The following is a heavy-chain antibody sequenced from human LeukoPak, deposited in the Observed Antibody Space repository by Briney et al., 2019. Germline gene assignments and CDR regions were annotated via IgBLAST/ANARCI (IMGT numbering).Heavy chain of an antibody. CDR2: ISSSSSYI. J-gene: IGHJ5*02. CDR1: GFTFSTYS. V-gene: IGHV3-21*04. CDR3: AKAGQWELLSWFDP. D-gene: IGHD1-26*01. Sequence: GGSLRLSCAASGFTFSTYSMNWVRQAPGKGLEWVSSISSSSSYIYYADSVKGRFTISRDNSKNTLYLQMNSLRAEDTAVYYCAKAGQWELLSWFDPWGQGTLVTVSS.